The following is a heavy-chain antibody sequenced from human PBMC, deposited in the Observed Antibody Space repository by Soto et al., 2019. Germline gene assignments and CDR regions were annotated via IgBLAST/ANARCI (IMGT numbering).Heavy chain of an antibody. CDR3: ATVWGILFQTPKRPLGAFDI. Sequence: GASVKVSCKASGYIFTNLPIHWVRQAPGQRLEWMGCINADNGETKYAQKYQGRVTMTKDTSTDTAYMKQSSLRSEDTAVYYCATVWGILFQTPKRPLGAFDIWGQGTMVTVSS. J-gene: IGHJ3*02. CDR2: INADNGET. V-gene: IGHV1-3*01. D-gene: IGHD2-15*01. CDR1: GYIFTNLP.